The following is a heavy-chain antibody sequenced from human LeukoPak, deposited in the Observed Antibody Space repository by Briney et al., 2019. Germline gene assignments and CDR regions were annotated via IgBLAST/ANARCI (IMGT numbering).Heavy chain of an antibody. CDR3: ARDLMVRGARGH. D-gene: IGHD3-10*01. CDR1: GYTFTSYD. J-gene: IGHJ4*02. Sequence: ASVKVSCKASGYTFTSYDINWVRQATGQGLEWMGWMNPNSGNTGYAQKFQGRVTMTEDTSTDTAYMELSRLRLEDTAVYYCARDLMVRGARGHWGQGTLVTVSS. CDR2: MNPNSGNT. V-gene: IGHV1-8*01.